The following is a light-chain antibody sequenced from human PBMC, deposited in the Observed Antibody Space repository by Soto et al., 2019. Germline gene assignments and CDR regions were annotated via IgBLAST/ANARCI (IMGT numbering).Light chain of an antibody. V-gene: IGKV3-20*01. CDR3: QQYGSSPPWT. J-gene: IGKJ1*01. CDR1: QSVSRSY. Sequence: EIVLTQSPGTLSLSPGERATLSCRASQSVSRSYLAWYQQKPGQAPRLLIYGASIRATGIPARFSGSGSGTDFSLTINKLEPEDFAVYYCQQYGSSPPWTFGQGTKVEIK. CDR2: GAS.